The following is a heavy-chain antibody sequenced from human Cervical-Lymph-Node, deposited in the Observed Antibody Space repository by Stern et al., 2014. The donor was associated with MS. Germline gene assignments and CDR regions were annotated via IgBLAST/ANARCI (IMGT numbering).Heavy chain of an antibody. Sequence: EMQLVESGGGLVQPGGSLRLSFAASGFTFSSYWMHWVRQAPGKGLVWVSRINSDGSSTSYADSVKGRFTISRDNAKNTLYLQMNSLRAEDTAVYYCATRGYSSSLSGMDVWGQGTTVTVSS. D-gene: IGHD6-13*01. J-gene: IGHJ6*02. CDR3: ATRGYSSSLSGMDV. V-gene: IGHV3-74*02. CDR2: INSDGSST. CDR1: GFTFSSYW.